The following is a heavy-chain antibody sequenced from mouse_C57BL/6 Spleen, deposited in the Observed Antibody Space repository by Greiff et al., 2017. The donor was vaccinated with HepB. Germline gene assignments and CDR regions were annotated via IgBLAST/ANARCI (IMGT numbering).Heavy chain of an antibody. CDR3: AREGVFITTVVAHFDY. CDR1: GFNIKDYY. D-gene: IGHD1-1*01. J-gene: IGHJ2*01. CDR2: IDPEDGET. Sequence: VHVKQSGAELVKPGASVKLSCTASGFNIKDYYMHWVKQRTEQGLEWIGRIDPEDGETKYAPKFQGKATITADTSSNTAYLQLSSLTSEDTAVYYCAREGVFITTVVAHFDYWGQGTTLTVSS. V-gene: IGHV14-2*01.